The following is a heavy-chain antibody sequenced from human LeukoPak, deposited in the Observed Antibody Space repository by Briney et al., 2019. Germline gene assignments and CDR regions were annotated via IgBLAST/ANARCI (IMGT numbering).Heavy chain of an antibody. Sequence: SETLSLTCAVYGGSFSGYYWSWIRQPPGKGLEWIGEINHSGSTNYNPSLKSRVTISVDTSKNQFSLKLSSVTAADTAVYYCARVSEIYYFDYWGQGTLVTVSS. D-gene: IGHD2-15*01. CDR1: GGSFSGYY. V-gene: IGHV4-34*01. CDR2: INHSGST. CDR3: ARVSEIYYFDY. J-gene: IGHJ4*02.